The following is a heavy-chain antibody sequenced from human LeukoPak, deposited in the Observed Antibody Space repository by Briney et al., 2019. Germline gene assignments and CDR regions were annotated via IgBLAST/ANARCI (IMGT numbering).Heavy chain of an antibody. Sequence: GDSLRLSCAASGFTFSDYWIIWFRQAPGKGLEWVGHINQDGSVKDYVDSVEGRFTISRDNANKFSFLQMNSLRAEDTAVYYCAKDKSWNACDYWGRGTLVTVSS. J-gene: IGHJ4*02. CDR2: INQDGSVK. CDR3: AKDKSWNACDY. V-gene: IGHV3-7*01. D-gene: IGHD1-1*01. CDR1: GFTFSDYW.